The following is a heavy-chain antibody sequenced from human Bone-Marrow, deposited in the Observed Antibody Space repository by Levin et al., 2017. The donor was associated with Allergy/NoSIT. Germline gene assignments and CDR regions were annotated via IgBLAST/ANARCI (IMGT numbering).Heavy chain of an antibody. CDR3: AYTGGLWGDGMDV. CDR1: GGSFSGYH. Sequence: SETLSLTCAVYGGSFSGYHWSWIRQPPGKGLEWIGEINDSGRTNYNPSLKSRVTISVDTPKNQFSLKLSSVTAADTAVYYCAYTGGLWGDGMDVWGQGTTVIVS. CDR2: INDSGRT. D-gene: IGHD3-16*01. V-gene: IGHV4-34*01. J-gene: IGHJ6*02.